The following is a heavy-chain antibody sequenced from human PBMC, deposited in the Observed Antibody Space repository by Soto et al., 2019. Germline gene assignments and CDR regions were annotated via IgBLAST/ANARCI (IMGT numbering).Heavy chain of an antibody. CDR3: ATQYSSSSRVDYYYYGMDV. CDR2: IYYSGST. J-gene: IGHJ6*02. Sequence: SETLSLTCTVSGGSISSSSYYWGWIRQPPGKGLEWIGSIYYSGSTYYNPSLKSRVTISVDTSKNQFSLKLSSVTAADTAVYYCATQYSSSSRVDYYYYGMDVWGQGTTVTVSS. D-gene: IGHD6-6*01. V-gene: IGHV4-39*01. CDR1: GGSISSSSYY.